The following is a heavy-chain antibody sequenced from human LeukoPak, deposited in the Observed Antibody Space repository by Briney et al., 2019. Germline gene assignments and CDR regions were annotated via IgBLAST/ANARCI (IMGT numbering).Heavy chain of an antibody. CDR3: ARERFLEWETYFDY. CDR2: IWYDGSNK. V-gene: IGHV3-33*01. J-gene: IGHJ4*02. Sequence: PGRSLRLSCAASGFTFSSYGMHWVRQAPGKGLEWVAVIWYDGSNKYYADSVKGRFTISRDNSKNTLYLQMNSLRPEDTAVYYCARERFLEWETYFDYWGQGTLVTVSS. D-gene: IGHD3-3*01. CDR1: GFTFSSYG.